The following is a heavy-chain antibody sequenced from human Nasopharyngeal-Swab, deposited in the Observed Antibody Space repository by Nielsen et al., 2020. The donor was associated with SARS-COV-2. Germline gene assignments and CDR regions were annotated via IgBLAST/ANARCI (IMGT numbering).Heavy chain of an antibody. CDR2: ISSRGSTI. Sequence: GESLKISCAASGFTFSSYEMNWVRQAPGKGLEWASYISSRGSTIYYADSVKGRFTISRDNAKNSLYLQMNSLRAEDTAVYYCARVGRDGYNWHYGMDVWGQGTTVTVSS. CDR1: GFTFSSYE. CDR3: ARVGRDGYNWHYGMDV. V-gene: IGHV3-48*03. J-gene: IGHJ6*02. D-gene: IGHD5-24*01.